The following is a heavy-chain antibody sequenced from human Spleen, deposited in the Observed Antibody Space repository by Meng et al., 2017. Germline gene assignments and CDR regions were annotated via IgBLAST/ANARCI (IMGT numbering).Heavy chain of an antibody. D-gene: IGHD3-3*01. V-gene: IGHV3-74*02. CDR2: INTDGSST. CDR3: ASPWSY. J-gene: IGHJ4*02. CDR1: GFTFSDHH. Sequence: GLLVDSGGDLVKPGGSLRLSCAASGFTFSDHHMSWLRQAPGKGLEWISHINTDGSSTTYADSVKGRFTISRDNAKNTLYLQMNSLRAEDTAVYYCASPWSYWGQGALVTVSS.